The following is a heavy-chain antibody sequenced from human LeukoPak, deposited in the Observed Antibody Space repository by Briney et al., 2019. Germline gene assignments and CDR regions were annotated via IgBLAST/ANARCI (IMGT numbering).Heavy chain of an antibody. CDR3: ARSRYCTNGVCYPRGAYYYYYYMDV. J-gene: IGHJ6*03. CDR2: IYTSGST. V-gene: IGHV4-61*02. Sequence: SETLSLTCTVSGGSISSGSYYWSWIRQPAGKGLEWIGRIYTSGSTNYNPSLKSRVTISVDTSKNQFSLKLSSVTAADTAVYYCARSRYCTNGVCYPRGAYYYYYYMDVWGKGTTVTVSS. D-gene: IGHD2-8*01. CDR1: GGSISSGSYY.